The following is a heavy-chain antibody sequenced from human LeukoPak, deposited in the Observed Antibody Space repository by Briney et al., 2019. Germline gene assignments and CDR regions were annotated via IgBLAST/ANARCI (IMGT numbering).Heavy chain of an antibody. CDR1: GFTISDYD. V-gene: IGHV3-23*05. D-gene: IGHD3-22*01. Sequence: GGSLRLSCAASGFTISDYDMTWVRQAPGKGLEWVSGINRSGTSTYYADSVKGRFTITRDNSRNTLYLQMNRLRDEDTAVYYCAKRPRYDSAGYPVYWGQGTLVTVSS. CDR2: INRSGTST. CDR3: AKRPRYDSAGYPVY. J-gene: IGHJ4*02.